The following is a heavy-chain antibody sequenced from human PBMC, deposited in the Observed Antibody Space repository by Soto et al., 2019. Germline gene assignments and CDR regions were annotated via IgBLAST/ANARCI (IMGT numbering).Heavy chain of an antibody. J-gene: IGHJ6*02. Sequence: SEPLSLTCSVSGGSISGYYWSWIRQPPGKGLEWIGYIYYNGHTIYSPSLNSRVTISVDTSKNQFSLKLTSVTAADTAMYYCTRHPPIARFENGLDVWGQGTTVT. CDR3: TRHPPIARFENGLDV. D-gene: IGHD2-21*01. CDR2: IYYNGHT. CDR1: GGSISGYY. V-gene: IGHV4-59*08.